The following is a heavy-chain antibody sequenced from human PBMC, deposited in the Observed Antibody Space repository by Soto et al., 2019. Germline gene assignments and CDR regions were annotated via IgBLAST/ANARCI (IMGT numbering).Heavy chain of an antibody. Sequence: GESLKISCKGSGYTFSTYWIAWVRQMPGKGLEWMGIIYPGDSDTKYSPAFQGQVTISADKSINTAYLQWTSLEASDAAMYYCARKFAPEFFDSWGQGTLVTVSS. D-gene: IGHD3-10*01. CDR3: ARKFAPEFFDS. J-gene: IGHJ4*02. V-gene: IGHV5-51*01. CDR2: IYPGDSDT. CDR1: GYTFSTYW.